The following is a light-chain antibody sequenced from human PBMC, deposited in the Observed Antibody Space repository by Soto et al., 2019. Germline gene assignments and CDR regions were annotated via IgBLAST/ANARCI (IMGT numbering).Light chain of an antibody. J-gene: IGLJ1*01. Sequence: QSALTQPASVSGSPGQSITISCTGTSRDVGAYNFVSWYQHHPGKAPKLMIYEVSNRPSGLSNRFSGSKSGNTASLTISGLQAEDEADYHCSSYTTSSTPVYVFGTGTKVTVL. CDR1: SRDVGAYNF. CDR3: SSYTTSSTPVYV. V-gene: IGLV2-14*01. CDR2: EVS.